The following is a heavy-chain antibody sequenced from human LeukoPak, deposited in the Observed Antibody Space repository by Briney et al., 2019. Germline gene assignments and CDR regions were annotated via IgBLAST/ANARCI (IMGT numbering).Heavy chain of an antibody. D-gene: IGHD2-15*01. CDR2: ISKDGTRD. V-gene: IGHV3-30-3*01. CDR3: ALIVVVVAATSLDY. Sequence: GGSLRLSCEASGSTFISYLIHWVRQAPGKGLEWVALISKDGTRDWYATSVRGRFTISRDNSKNTVYLHMNSLRPEDTAVYYCALIVVVVAATSLDYWGQGTLVTVSS. CDR1: GSTFISYL. J-gene: IGHJ4*02.